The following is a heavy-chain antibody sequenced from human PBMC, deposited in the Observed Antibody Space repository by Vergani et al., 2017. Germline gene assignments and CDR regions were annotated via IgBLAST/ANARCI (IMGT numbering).Heavy chain of an antibody. J-gene: IGHJ4*02. V-gene: IGHV4-30-2*01. CDR1: GGSISSGGYS. CDR2: IYHSGST. D-gene: IGHD6-13*01. CDR3: ARAGASPSWYWGPFDD. Sequence: QLQLQESGSGLVKPSQTLSLTCAVSGGSISSGGYSWSWIRQPPGKGLEWIGYIYHSGSTYYNPSLKSRVTISVDRSKNQFSLKLSSVTAADTAVYYCARAGASPSWYWGPFDDWGQATLVTVSS.